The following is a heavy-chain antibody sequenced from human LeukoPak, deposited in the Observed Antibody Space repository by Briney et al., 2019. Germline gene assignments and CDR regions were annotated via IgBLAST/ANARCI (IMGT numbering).Heavy chain of an antibody. CDR1: GYTFTGYY. CDR2: INPNSGGT. D-gene: IGHD6-19*01. CDR3: ARDVAGSSGWFDY. J-gene: IGHJ4*02. Sequence: ASVKVSCKASGYTFTGYYMHWVRQAPGQGLEWMGWINPNSGGTNYAQKFQGRVTMTRDTSISTAYMELRSLRSDDTAVYYCARDVAGSSGWFDYWGQGTLVTVFS. V-gene: IGHV1-2*02.